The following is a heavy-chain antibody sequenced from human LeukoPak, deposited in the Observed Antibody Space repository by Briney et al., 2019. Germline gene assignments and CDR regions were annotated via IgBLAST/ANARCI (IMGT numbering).Heavy chain of an antibody. V-gene: IGHV3-7*01. CDR3: TRLSDTEGSSTSYRASDI. J-gene: IGHJ3*02. CDR2: IKEDATAK. D-gene: IGHD6-13*01. Sequence: GGSLRLSCAVSGFNFNGYWMSWVRQAPGKGLERVANIKEDATAKNYLDSVEGRFTISRDNAKNALYLQMNSLRPEDTGVYYCTRLSDTEGSSTSYRASDIWGQGTMVIVSS. CDR1: GFNFNGYW.